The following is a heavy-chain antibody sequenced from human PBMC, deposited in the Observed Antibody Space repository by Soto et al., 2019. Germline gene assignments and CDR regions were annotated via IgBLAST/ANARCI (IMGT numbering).Heavy chain of an antibody. CDR2: ISWNSGSI. Sequence: GGSLRLSCAASGFTFDDYAMHWVRQAPGKGLEWVSGISWNSGSIGYADSVKGRFTISRDNAKNSLYLQMNSLRAEDTALYYCAKLSGSGYDYRYFDYWGQGTLVTVSS. CDR1: GFTFDDYA. V-gene: IGHV3-9*01. J-gene: IGHJ4*02. D-gene: IGHD5-12*01. CDR3: AKLSGSGYDYRYFDY.